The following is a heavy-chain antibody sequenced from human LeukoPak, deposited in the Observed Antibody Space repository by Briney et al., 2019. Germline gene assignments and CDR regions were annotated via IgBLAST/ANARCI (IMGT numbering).Heavy chain of an antibody. V-gene: IGHV3-30*18. Sequence: GGSLRLPCAASGFTFSSYGMHWVRQAPGKGLEWVAVISYDGSNKYYADSVKGRFTISRDNSKNTLYLQMNSLRAEDTAVYYCAKYYYDSSGYSLPPDYWGQGTLVTVSS. CDR3: AKYYYDSSGYSLPPDY. CDR2: ISYDGSNK. D-gene: IGHD3-22*01. J-gene: IGHJ4*02. CDR1: GFTFSSYG.